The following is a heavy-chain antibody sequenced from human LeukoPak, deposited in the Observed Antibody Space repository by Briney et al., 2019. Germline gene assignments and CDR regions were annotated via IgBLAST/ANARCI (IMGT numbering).Heavy chain of an antibody. D-gene: IGHD2-2*01. V-gene: IGHV1-69*06. CDR1: GGTFSSYA. CDR3: ARTNEYQLLWRRGRWFDP. Sequence: SVKVSCKAYGGTFSSYASSWVRQAPGQGLEWMGGIIPIFGTANYAQKFQGRVTITADKSTSTAYMELSSLRSEDTAVYYCARTNEYQLLWRRGRWFDPWGQGTLVTVSS. J-gene: IGHJ5*02. CDR2: IIPIFGTA.